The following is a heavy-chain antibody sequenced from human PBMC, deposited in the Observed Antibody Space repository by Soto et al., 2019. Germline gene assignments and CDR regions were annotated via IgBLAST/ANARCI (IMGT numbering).Heavy chain of an antibody. CDR2: ISGSGGST. D-gene: IGHD5-18*01. Sequence: HPGGSLRLSXXASGFSVSAYTVHWVRQAPGKGLEWVSAISGSGGSTYYADSVKGRLTISRDNSKNTLYLQMNSLRAEDTAVYYCAKDTAMAYYFDYWGQGT. CDR3: AKDTAMAYYFDY. V-gene: IGHV3-23*01. CDR1: GFSVSAYT. J-gene: IGHJ4*02.